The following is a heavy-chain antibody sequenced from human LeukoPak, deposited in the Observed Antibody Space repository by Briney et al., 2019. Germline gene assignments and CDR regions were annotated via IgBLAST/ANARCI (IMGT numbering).Heavy chain of an antibody. D-gene: IGHD3-10*01. Sequence: TGGSLRLSCAASGFTFDDYAMHWVRQAPGKGLEWVSGISWNSDRIDYADSVKGRFTISRDNAKNSLYLQMNTLRAEDTAVYYCARDLVWFGEPKGYYNYMDVWGKGTTVTVSS. J-gene: IGHJ6*03. CDR2: ISWNSDRI. V-gene: IGHV3-9*01. CDR3: ARDLVWFGEPKGYYNYMDV. CDR1: GFTFDDYA.